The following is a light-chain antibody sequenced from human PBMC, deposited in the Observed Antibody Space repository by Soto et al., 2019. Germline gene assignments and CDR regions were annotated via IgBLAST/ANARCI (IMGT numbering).Light chain of an antibody. J-gene: IGLJ1*01. CDR1: SSDVGAHNF. V-gene: IGLV2-14*01. CDR2: DVS. Sequence: QSVLTQPASVSGSPGQSIAISCTGTSSDVGAHNFVSWYQQYPGKAPKLIIYDVSNRPSGVSNRFSGSKSGNTASPTISGLQAEDEADYYCSSYTVSRTYVFGTGTKVTVL. CDR3: SSYTVSRTYV.